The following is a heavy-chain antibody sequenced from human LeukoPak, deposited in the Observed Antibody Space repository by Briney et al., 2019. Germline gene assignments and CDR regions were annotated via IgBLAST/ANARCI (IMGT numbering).Heavy chain of an antibody. J-gene: IGHJ4*02. CDR2: ISISGGST. CDR1: GFTVSNYA. CDR3: AKDLSGSYNFDY. V-gene: IGHV3-23*01. Sequence: PGGSLRLSCAASGFTVSNYAMSWVRQAPGKGMGWVSFISISGGSTYYADCVKGRFTSSRDKSKSTMYLQVNSLRAEDTAVYYCAKDLSGSYNFDYWGQGTLVTVSS. D-gene: IGHD1-26*01.